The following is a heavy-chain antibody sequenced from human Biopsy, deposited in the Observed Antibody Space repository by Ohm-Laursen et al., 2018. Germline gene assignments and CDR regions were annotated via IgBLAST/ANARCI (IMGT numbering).Heavy chain of an antibody. J-gene: IGHJ5*02. CDR3: ARHPTGFWFDP. V-gene: IGHV4-39*01. CDR1: GGSISSSTTYY. CDR2: IYNTETT. Sequence: PSETLSLTWTVSGGSISSSTTYYWAWLRQPPGKGLEWIGSIYNTETTFYNPSLKSRVTISVDTSTNQFSLKVSSVTAADTALYFCARHPTGFWFDPWGHGTLVTVSS.